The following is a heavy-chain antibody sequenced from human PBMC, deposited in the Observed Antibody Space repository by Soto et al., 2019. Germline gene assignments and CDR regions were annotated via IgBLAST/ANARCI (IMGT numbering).Heavy chain of an antibody. V-gene: IGHV3-48*01. Sequence: PGGSLRLSCAASGFTFSTYSMNWVRQAPGKGLEWVSYISSSSSTIFYTDSVKGRFTVSRDNAKNSLYLQMNSLRAEDTAVYYCARPKYEYDSSWPPAYWGQGTLVTVSS. D-gene: IGHD3-22*01. J-gene: IGHJ4*02. CDR2: ISSSSSTI. CDR1: GFTFSTYS. CDR3: ARPKYEYDSSWPPAY.